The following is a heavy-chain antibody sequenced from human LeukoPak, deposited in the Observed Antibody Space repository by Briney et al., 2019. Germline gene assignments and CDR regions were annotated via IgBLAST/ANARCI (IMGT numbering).Heavy chain of an antibody. CDR3: AREIRRSVRGVKSNWFDP. CDR2: ISYDGSNK. V-gene: IGHV3-30-3*01. J-gene: IGHJ5*02. D-gene: IGHD3-10*01. Sequence: GGSLRLSCAASGFTFSSYAMHWVRQAPGKGLEWVAVISYDGSNKYYADSVKGRFTISRDNSKNTLYLQMNSLRAEDTAVYYCAREIRRSVRGVKSNWFDPWGQGTLVTVSS. CDR1: GFTFSSYA.